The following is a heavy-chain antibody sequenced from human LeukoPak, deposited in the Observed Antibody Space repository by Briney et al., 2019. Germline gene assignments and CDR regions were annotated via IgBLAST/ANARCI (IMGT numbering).Heavy chain of an antibody. CDR1: GYTFTGYY. CDR2: INPNSGGT. J-gene: IGHJ4*02. CDR3: ARDFGWFGELFVDY. Sequence: ASVKVSCKXSGYTFTGYYMHWVRQAPGQGLEWMGWINPNSGGTNYAQKFQGRVTMTRDTSISTAYMELSRLRSDDTAVYYCARDFGWFGELFVDYWGQGTLVTVSS. V-gene: IGHV1-2*02. D-gene: IGHD3-10*01.